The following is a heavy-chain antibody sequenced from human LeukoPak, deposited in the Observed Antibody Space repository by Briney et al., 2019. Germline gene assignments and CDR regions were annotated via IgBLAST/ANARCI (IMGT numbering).Heavy chain of an antibody. J-gene: IGHJ4*02. CDR3: AKDPRSDWSFDY. V-gene: IGHV3-11*04. CDR1: GFTFSDYY. Sequence: GGSLRLSCAASGFTFSDYYMSWIRQAPGKGLEWVSYISSSGSTIYYADSVKGRFTISRDNSKNTLFMQMNSLRVEDTAVYYCAKDPRSDWSFDYWGQGTLVTVSS. D-gene: IGHD3-9*01. CDR2: ISSSGSTI.